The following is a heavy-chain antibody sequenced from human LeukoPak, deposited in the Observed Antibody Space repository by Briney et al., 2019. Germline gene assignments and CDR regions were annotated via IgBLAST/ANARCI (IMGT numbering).Heavy chain of an antibody. D-gene: IGHD3-22*01. J-gene: IGHJ4*02. V-gene: IGHV4-30-2*01. CDR2: IYHSGST. Sequence: SETLSLTCAVSGGSISSGGYSWSWIRQPPGKGLEWIGYIYHSGSTYYNPSLKSRVTISVDRSKNQFSLKLSSVTAADTAVYYCASATDYYDSWGFDYWGQETLVTVSS. CDR3: ASATDYYDSWGFDY. CDR1: GGSISSGGYS.